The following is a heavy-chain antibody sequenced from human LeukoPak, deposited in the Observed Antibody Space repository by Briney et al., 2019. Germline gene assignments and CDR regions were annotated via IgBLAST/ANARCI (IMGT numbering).Heavy chain of an antibody. D-gene: IGHD2-2*02. CDR1: GFTFSTYW. Sequence: GGSLRLSGAASGFTFSTYWMNWVRQAPGKGLEWVANIKHDGSEINYMDSVKGRFTISRDNPKSSLYLQINSLRTEDTAVYYCARGYCSSTSCYKNWFDPWGQGTLVTVSS. CDR3: ARGYCSSTSCYKNWFDP. J-gene: IGHJ5*02. V-gene: IGHV3-7*05. CDR2: IKHDGSEI.